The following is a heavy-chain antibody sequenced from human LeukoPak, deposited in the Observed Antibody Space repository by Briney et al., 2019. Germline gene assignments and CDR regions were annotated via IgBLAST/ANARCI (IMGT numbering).Heavy chain of an antibody. D-gene: IGHD3-10*01. CDR3: ARRGGSGTVYYYYGMDV. Sequence: GESLKISCKGSGYSYTSYWIGWVRQMPGKGLEWMGIIYPGDSDTRYSPSFQGQVTISADKSISTAYLQWSSLKASDTAMYYCARRGGSGTVYYYYGMDVWGQGTTVTVSS. V-gene: IGHV5-51*01. CDR1: GYSYTSYW. J-gene: IGHJ6*02. CDR2: IYPGDSDT.